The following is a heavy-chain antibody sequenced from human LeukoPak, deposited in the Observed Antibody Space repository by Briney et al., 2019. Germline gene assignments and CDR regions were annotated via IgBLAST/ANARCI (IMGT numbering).Heavy chain of an antibody. CDR2: ISSSSSYI. V-gene: IGHV3-21*01. J-gene: IGHJ4*02. D-gene: IGHD6-13*01. CDR1: GFTFSSYS. Sequence: GGSLRLSCAASGFTFSSYSMNWVRQAPGKGLEWVSSISSSSSYIYCADSVKGRFTISRDNAKNSLYLQMNSLRAEDTAVYYCARGGIAAAGTFDYWGQGTLVTVSS. CDR3: ARGGIAAAGTFDY.